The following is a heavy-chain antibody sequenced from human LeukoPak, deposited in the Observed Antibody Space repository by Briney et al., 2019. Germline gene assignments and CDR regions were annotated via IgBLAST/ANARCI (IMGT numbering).Heavy chain of an antibody. D-gene: IGHD3-3*01. J-gene: IGHJ4*02. Sequence: PSETLSLTCTVSGGSISSSSYYWGWIRQPPGKGLEWIGSIYYSGSTYYNPSLKSRVTISVDTSKNQFSLKLSSVTAADTAVYYCARGPFMDFWSGYYDPFDYWGQGTLVTVSS. CDR2: IYYSGST. CDR3: ARGPFMDFWSGYYDPFDY. CDR1: GGSISSSSYY. V-gene: IGHV4-39*01.